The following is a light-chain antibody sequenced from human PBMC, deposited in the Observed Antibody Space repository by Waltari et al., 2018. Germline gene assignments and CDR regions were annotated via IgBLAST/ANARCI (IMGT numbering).Light chain of an antibody. CDR2: VNSDGSH. J-gene: IGLJ3*02. V-gene: IGLV4-69*01. CDR1: SGHSNYP. CDR3: QTGGFGIWV. Sequence: QLMMTQSPYASASLGASVKLTCTLSSGHSNYPIARHKQQPEKCPRYLMTVNSDGSHIKGDGIPDRFSGSSSGAERYLTISSLQSEDETDYYCQTGGFGIWVFGGGTKLTVL.